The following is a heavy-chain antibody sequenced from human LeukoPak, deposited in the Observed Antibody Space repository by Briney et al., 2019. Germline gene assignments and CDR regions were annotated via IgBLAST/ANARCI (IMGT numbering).Heavy chain of an antibody. D-gene: IGHD6-25*01. Sequence: ASVKVSCKASGYTFTGYYIHWVRQAPGQGLDWMGWINPNSGDTNYAQKFQGRVTLTSDTSISTAYMELTRLTSDDTAVYHCARVADGYYFDYWGQGTLGTVSS. V-gene: IGHV1-2*02. CDR1: GYTFTGYY. CDR2: INPNSGDT. CDR3: ARVADGYYFDY. J-gene: IGHJ4*02.